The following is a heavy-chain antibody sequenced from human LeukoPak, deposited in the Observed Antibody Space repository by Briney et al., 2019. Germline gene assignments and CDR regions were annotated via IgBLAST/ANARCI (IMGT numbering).Heavy chain of an antibody. CDR3: AREDLGGKTSGSSLFDY. CDR1: GGSVSSNSAA. J-gene: IGHJ4*02. D-gene: IGHD1-26*01. V-gene: IGHV6-1*01. Sequence: SQTLSLTCAISGGSVSSNSAAWNWIRQSPSRGLEWLGRTYYRSKWYNDYAVSVKSRITINPDTSKNQFSLQLYSVTPEDTAVYYCAREDLGGKTSGSSLFDYWGQGTLVTVSS. CDR2: TYYRSKWYN.